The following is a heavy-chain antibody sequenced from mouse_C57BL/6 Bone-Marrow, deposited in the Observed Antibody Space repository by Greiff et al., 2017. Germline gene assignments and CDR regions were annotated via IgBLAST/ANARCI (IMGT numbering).Heavy chain of an antibody. Sequence: EVQLQQSGPELVKPGASVKISCKASGYTFTDYYMNWVKQSHGKSLEWIGDINPNNGGTSYNQKFKGKATLTVDKSSSTAYMELRSLTSEDSAVYYCARHNYYGSSRAWFAYWGQGTLVTVSA. J-gene: IGHJ3*01. CDR3: ARHNYYGSSRAWFAY. CDR1: GYTFTDYY. CDR2: INPNNGGT. D-gene: IGHD1-1*01. V-gene: IGHV1-26*01.